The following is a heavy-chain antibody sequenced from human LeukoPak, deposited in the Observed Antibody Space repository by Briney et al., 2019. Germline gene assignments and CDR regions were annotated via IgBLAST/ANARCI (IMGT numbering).Heavy chain of an antibody. CDR3: ARVYGSGRPSSYFDY. J-gene: IGHJ4*02. V-gene: IGHV3-21*01. Sequence: GGSLRLSCAASGFTFSSYSMNWVRQAPGKGLEWVSSISSSSSYIYYADSVKGRFTISRDNAKNSLYLQMNSLRAEDTAVYYCARVYGSGRPSSYFDYWGQRTLVTVSS. CDR2: ISSSSSYI. CDR1: GFTFSSYS. D-gene: IGHD3-10*01.